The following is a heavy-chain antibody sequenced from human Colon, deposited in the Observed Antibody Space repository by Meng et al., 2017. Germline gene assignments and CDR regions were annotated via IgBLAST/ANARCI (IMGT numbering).Heavy chain of an antibody. J-gene: IGHJ5*02. CDR1: GYTFSSYV. Sequence: ASVKVSCKASGYTFSSYVMNWLRQAPGQGLEWMGWIDTNTGNPTYAQGFRGRFVVSLDTSVSTAYLHISSLKAEDTAVYYCARDRNWNNWFDPWGQGTLVTVSS. V-gene: IGHV7-4-1*02. CDR3: ARDRNWNNWFDP. D-gene: IGHD1-14*01. CDR2: IDTNTGNP.